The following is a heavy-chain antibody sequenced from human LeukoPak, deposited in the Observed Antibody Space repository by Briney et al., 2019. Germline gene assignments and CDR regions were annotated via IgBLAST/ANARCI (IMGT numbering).Heavy chain of an antibody. J-gene: IGHJ4*02. CDR1: GDSISSSTYY. CDR3: ARRSSWYGYYFDH. CDR2: MSYSGST. V-gene: IGHV4-39*01. D-gene: IGHD6-13*01. Sequence: PSETLSLTCTVSGDSISSSTYYWGWIRQPPGKGLEWIESMSYSGSTYYNPSLKSRVTISVDTSKNQFSLKLSSVTAADTAVYYCARRSSWYGYYFDHWGQGTLVTVSS.